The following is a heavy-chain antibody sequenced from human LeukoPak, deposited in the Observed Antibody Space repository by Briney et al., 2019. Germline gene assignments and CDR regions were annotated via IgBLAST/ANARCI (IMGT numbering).Heavy chain of an antibody. D-gene: IGHD2-2*01. J-gene: IGHJ4*02. CDR2: ISASGGST. CDR3: AKGYCSSTNCKESFFDY. V-gene: IGHV3-23*01. Sequence: PGGSLRLSCAASGFTFSSYAMNWVPQAPGKGLEWVSTISASGGSTYYFVKGRFTISRDNSKNTLYLQMTSLRAEDTAVYYCAKGYCSSTNCKESFFDYWGQGTLVTVSS. CDR1: GFTFSSYA.